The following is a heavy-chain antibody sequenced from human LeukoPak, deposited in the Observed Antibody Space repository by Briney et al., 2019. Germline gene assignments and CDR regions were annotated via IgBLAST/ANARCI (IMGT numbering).Heavy chain of an antibody. CDR3: ARVSFCPRCHFDY. Sequence: GGSLRLSCAASGFSFSSYWMHWVRQAPGKGLVWVARISPDGSSALSADSVRGRFTISRDNADNPLYLQLNSLRAEDTAVYYCARVSFCPRCHFDYWGQGTLVTVSS. CDR1: GFSFSSYW. V-gene: IGHV3-74*03. D-gene: IGHD2/OR15-2a*01. CDR2: ISPDGSSA. J-gene: IGHJ4*02.